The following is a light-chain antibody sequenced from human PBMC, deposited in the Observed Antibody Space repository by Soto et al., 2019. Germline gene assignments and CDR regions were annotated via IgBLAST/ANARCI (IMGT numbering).Light chain of an antibody. CDR2: LAS. J-gene: IGKJ1*01. Sequence: EIVLTQCPGTVCLSPGERATLSCRASETISNNYVAWYQQRPGQAPRLLIYLASNRAAGVPDRFRGSGSGADFTLTISRLEPEDFAVYVCQQYGSSPWTFGQGTKVDIK. CDR3: QQYGSSPWT. V-gene: IGKV3-20*01. CDR1: ETISNNY.